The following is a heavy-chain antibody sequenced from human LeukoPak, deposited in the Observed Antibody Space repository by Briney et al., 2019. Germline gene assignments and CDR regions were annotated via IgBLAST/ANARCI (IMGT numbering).Heavy chain of an antibody. CDR1: GYSISSGYY. CDR2: IYHSGST. J-gene: IGHJ6*03. CDR3: ARLTSNRHYYYYYMDV. V-gene: IGHV4-38-2*02. D-gene: IGHD4-11*01. Sequence: SETLSLTCTVSGYSISSGYYWGWIRQPPGKGLEWIGSIYHSGSTYYNPSLKSRVTISVDTSKNQFSLKLSSVTAADTAVYYCARLTSNRHYYYYYMDVWGKGTTVTISS.